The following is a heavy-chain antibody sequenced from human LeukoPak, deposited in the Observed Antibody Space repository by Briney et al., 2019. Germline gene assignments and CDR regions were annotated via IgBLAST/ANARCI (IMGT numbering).Heavy chain of an antibody. J-gene: IGHJ4*02. CDR2: INSDGSST. D-gene: IGHD5-24*01. Sequence: PGGSLRLSCAASGFTFSSYWMHWVRQAPGEGLVWVSRINSDGSSTSYADSVKGRFTISRDNAKNTLYLQMNSLRAEDTAVYYCARDPATITGYFDYWGQGTLVTVSS. CDR1: GFTFSSYW. CDR3: ARDPATITGYFDY. V-gene: IGHV3-74*01.